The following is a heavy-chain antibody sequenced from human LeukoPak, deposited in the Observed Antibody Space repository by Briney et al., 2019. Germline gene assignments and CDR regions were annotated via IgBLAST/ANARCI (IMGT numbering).Heavy chain of an antibody. CDR2: VYHSGTT. J-gene: IGHJ3*02. V-gene: IGHV4-38-2*02. CDR1: GYSISSDYY. Sequence: SETLSLTCTVSGYSISSDYYWGWIRQTPGKGLEWIGSVYHSGTTYHNPSLKSRVTMSVDTSKNQFSLKLSSVTAADTAVYFCARGPYSYDSSGAFDIWGQGTLATVSS. D-gene: IGHD3-22*01. CDR3: ARGPYSYDSSGAFDI.